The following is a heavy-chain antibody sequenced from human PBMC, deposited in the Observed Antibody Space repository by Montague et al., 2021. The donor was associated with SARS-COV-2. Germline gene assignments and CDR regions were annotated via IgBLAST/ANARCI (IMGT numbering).Heavy chain of an antibody. D-gene: IGHD3-9*01. CDR3: ARHALGYFDWLNEGYFDY. Sequence: TLSLTCTVSGGSISSGSYYWSWIRQPAGKGLEWIGRIYTSGSTNYNPSLKSRVTISVDTSKNQFSLRLSSVTAADTAVYYSARHALGYFDWLNEGYFDYWGQGTLVTVSS. V-gene: IGHV4-61*02. CDR1: GGSISSGSYY. CDR2: IYTSGST. J-gene: IGHJ4*02.